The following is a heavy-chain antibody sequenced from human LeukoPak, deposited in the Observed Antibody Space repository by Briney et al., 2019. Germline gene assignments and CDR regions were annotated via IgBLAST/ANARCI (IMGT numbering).Heavy chain of an antibody. CDR1: GFTFSSYG. Sequence: GGSLRLSCAAPGFTFSSYGMHWVRQAPGKGLEWVAFIRYDGSNKYYADSVKGRFTISRDNSKNTLYLQMNSLRAEDTAVYYCAKGYDSSGYRPFDYWGQGTLVTVSS. CDR3: AKGYDSSGYRPFDY. J-gene: IGHJ4*02. D-gene: IGHD3-22*01. CDR2: IRYDGSNK. V-gene: IGHV3-30*02.